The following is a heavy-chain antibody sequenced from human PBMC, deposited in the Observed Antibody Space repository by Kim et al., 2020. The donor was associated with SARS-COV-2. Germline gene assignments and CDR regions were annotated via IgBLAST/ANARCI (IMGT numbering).Heavy chain of an antibody. D-gene: IGHD1-26*01. CDR1: GGSISSSNW. J-gene: IGHJ5*02. V-gene: IGHV4-4*02. Sequence: SETLSLTCAVSGGSISSSNWWSWVRQPPGKGLEWIGEIYHSGSTNYNPSLKSRVTISVDKSKNQFSLKLSSVTAADTAVYYCARERGRRGGGSYFGRTSSLPYNWFDPWGQGTLVTVSS. CDR2: IYHSGST. CDR3: ARERGRRGGGSYFGRTSSLPYNWFDP.